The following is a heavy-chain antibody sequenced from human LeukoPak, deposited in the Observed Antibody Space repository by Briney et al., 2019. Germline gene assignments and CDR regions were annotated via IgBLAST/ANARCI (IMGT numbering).Heavy chain of an antibody. Sequence: SQTLSLTCTVSGGSISSGSYYWSWIRQPAGKGLEWIGRIYTSGSTNYNPSLKSRVTISVDTSKNQFSLKLSSVTAADTAVYYCAATYCSGGSCYNADAFDIWGQGTMVTVSS. J-gene: IGHJ3*02. CDR1: GGSISSGSYY. CDR2: IYTSGST. CDR3: AATYCSGGSCYNADAFDI. D-gene: IGHD2-15*01. V-gene: IGHV4-61*02.